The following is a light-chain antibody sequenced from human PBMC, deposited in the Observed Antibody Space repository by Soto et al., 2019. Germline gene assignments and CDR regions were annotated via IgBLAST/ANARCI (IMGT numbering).Light chain of an antibody. V-gene: IGKV3-15*01. J-gene: IGKJ2*03. CDR2: GAS. CDR1: QSVSSN. CDR3: QQYNNWPPS. Sequence: EIVMTHSPATLSVSPGERATLSCRASQSVSSNLAWYQQKPGQAPRLLIYGASTRATGIPARFSGSGSGTDFTLTISSLKYEDFAVYYCQQYNNWPPSCGQRTKLESK.